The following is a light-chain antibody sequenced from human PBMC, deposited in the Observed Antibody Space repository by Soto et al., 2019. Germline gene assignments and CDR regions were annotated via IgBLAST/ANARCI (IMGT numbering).Light chain of an antibody. V-gene: IGLV2-14*01. Sequence: QSVLTQPPSASGSPGQSVTISCTGTSTDVGAYNYVSWYQQHPGKAPKLMIYEXSNRPSGVYNRFSGSKSGNTASLTISGLQAEDEAEYYCSSYTSSSTHYVFGTGKKVTVL. J-gene: IGLJ1*01. CDR2: EXS. CDR1: STDVGAYNY. CDR3: SSYTSSSTHYV.